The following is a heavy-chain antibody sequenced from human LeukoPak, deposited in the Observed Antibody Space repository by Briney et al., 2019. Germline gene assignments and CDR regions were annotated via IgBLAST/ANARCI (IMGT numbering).Heavy chain of an antibody. CDR1: GGSISSGSYY. CDR2: IYTSGST. D-gene: IGHD2-2*01. CDR3: AREGNQLLSDALDI. J-gene: IGHJ3*02. Sequence: SQTLSLTCTVSGGSISSGSYYWSWIRQPAGKGLEWIGRIYTSGSTNYNPSLKSRVTISVDTSKNQFSLKLSSVTAADTAVYYCAREGNQLLSDALDIWGQGTMVTVSS. V-gene: IGHV4-61*02.